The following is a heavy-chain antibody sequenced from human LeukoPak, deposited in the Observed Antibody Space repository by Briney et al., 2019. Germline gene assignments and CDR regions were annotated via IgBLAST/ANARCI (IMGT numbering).Heavy chain of an antibody. CDR3: AREPYYDILTGYYIFDY. V-gene: IGHV4-61*02. Sequence: SETLSLTCTVSGGSISSNSYYWSWIRQPAGKGLEWIGRIYTSGSTNYNPSLKSRVTISVDTSKNQFSLKLSSVTAADTAVYYCAREPYYDILTGYYIFDYWGQGTLVTVSS. CDR1: GGSISSNSYY. D-gene: IGHD3-9*01. J-gene: IGHJ4*02. CDR2: IYTSGST.